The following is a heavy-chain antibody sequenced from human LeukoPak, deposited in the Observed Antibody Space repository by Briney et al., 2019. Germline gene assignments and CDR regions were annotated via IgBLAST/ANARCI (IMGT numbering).Heavy chain of an antibody. D-gene: IGHD1-26*01. V-gene: IGHV4-39*07. CDR3: ARDVGSGYYYYYMDV. Sequence: SETLSLTCTVSSGSISTSNYYWGWVRQPPGKALEWIGNIFYSGSTYYNPSLKSRVTISVDTSKNQFSLKLNSVSAADTAVYYCARDVGSGYYYYYMDVWGKGTTVTISS. J-gene: IGHJ6*03. CDR2: IFYSGST. CDR1: SGSISTSNYY.